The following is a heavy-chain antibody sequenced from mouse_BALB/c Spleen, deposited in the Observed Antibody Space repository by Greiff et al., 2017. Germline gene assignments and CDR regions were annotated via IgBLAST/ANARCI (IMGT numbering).Heavy chain of an antibody. D-gene: IGHD1-1*01. J-gene: IGHJ4*01. CDR1: GYTFTDYA. CDR2: ISTYYGNT. Sequence: QVQLQQSGPELVRPGVSVKISCKGSGYTFTDYAMHWVKQSHAKSLEWIGVISTYYGNTNYNQKFKGKATMTVDKSSSTAYMELARMTSEDSAIYYCARSKEATITTGDYYAMDYWGQGTSVTVSS. CDR3: ARSKEATITTGDYYAMDY. V-gene: IGHV1-67*01.